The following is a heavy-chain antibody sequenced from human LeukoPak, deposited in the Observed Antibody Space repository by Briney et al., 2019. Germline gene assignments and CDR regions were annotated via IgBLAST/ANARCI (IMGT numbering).Heavy chain of an antibody. D-gene: IGHD6-13*01. Sequence: SETLSLTCTVSGGSIINTTWWSWIRQPPGKGLEWIGEIYHSGSTNYSPSLQSQVTISVDKSKNQFSLMLTSVTAADTAVYYCARSAAGLDYWGQGTLVTVSS. CDR2: IYHSGST. V-gene: IGHV4-4*02. CDR1: GGSIINTTW. J-gene: IGHJ4*02. CDR3: ARSAAGLDY.